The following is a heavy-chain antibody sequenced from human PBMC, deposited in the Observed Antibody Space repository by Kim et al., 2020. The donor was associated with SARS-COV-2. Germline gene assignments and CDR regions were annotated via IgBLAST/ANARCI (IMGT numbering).Heavy chain of an antibody. D-gene: IGHD3-10*01. CDR1: GFTFSSYA. CDR3: AKTTGSGLHRKYYFDY. J-gene: IGHJ4*02. CDR2: ISGSGGST. V-gene: IGHV3-23*01. Sequence: GGSLRLSCAASGFTFSSYAMSWVRQAPGKGLEWVSAISGSGGSTYYADSVKGRFTISRDNSKNTLYLQMNSLRAEDTAVYYCAKTTGSGLHRKYYFDYWGQGTLVTVSS.